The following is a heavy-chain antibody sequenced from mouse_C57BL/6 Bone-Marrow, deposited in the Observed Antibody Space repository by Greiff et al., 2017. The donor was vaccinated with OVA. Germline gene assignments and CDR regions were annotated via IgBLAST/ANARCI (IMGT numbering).Heavy chain of an antibody. CDR1: GFNIKDDY. CDR2: IDPENGDT. V-gene: IGHV14-4*01. CDR3: TSSYYGNYVDY. J-gene: IGHJ2*01. Sequence: VQLKESGAELVRPGASVKLSCTASGFNIKDDYMHWVKQRPEQGLEWIGWIDPENGDTEYDSKFKGKATITADKSSNTAYLQLSSLTSEDTAVYYCTSSYYGNYVDYWGQGTTLTVSS. D-gene: IGHD2-10*01.